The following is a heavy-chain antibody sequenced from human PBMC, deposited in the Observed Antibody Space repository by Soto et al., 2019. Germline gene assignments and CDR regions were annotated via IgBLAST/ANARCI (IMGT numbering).Heavy chain of an antibody. J-gene: IGHJ4*02. Sequence: QVHLVQSGAEVKKPGASVKVSCKASGYTFTSYGITWVRQAPGQGLEWMGWISAHNGNTDYAQKLQGRVIVTRDTSTRTAYMELRSLISDVTAVYYCARGRYGDYWGQGDLVTVSS. CDR1: GYTFTSYG. CDR3: ARGRYGDY. D-gene: IGHD1-1*01. V-gene: IGHV1-18*01. CDR2: ISAHNGNT.